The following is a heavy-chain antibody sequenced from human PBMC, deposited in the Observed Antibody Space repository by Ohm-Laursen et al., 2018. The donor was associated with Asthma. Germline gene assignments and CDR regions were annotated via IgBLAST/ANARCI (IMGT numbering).Heavy chain of an antibody. J-gene: IGHJ6*02. CDR2: ISGSGGST. CDR3: ANGFSYCSSTSCYTPYYGMDV. Sequence: SLRLSCTASGFTFSSYAMSWVRQAPGEGPEWVSAISGSGGSTYYADSVKGRFTISRDNSKNTLYLQMNSLRAEDTAVYYCANGFSYCSSTSCYTPYYGMDVWGQGTTVTVSS. CDR1: GFTFSSYA. D-gene: IGHD2-2*02. V-gene: IGHV3-23*01.